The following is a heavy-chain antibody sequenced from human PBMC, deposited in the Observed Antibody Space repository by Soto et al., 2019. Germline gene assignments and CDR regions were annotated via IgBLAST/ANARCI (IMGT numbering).Heavy chain of an antibody. D-gene: IGHD4-4*01. CDR3: ARRTTPKSYFDY. J-gene: IGHJ4*02. CDR2: IYYSGST. V-gene: IGHV4-30-4*01. Sequence: PSETLSLTCTVSGGSISSGDYYWIWIRQPPGKGLEWIGYIYYSGSTYYNPSLKSRVTISVDTSKNQFSLKLGSVTAADTAVYYCARRTTPKSYFDYWGQGTLVTVSS. CDR1: GGSISSGDYY.